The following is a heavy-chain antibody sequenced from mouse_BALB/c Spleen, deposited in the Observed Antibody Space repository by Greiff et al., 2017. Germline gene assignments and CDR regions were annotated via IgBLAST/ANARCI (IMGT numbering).Heavy chain of an antibody. J-gene: IGHJ1*01. D-gene: IGHD2-1*01. CDR1: GFTFSSYA. CDR3: ARGHGNYWYFDV. V-gene: IGHV5-6-5*01. CDR2: ISSGGST. Sequence: EVKVVESGGGLVKPGGSLKLSCAASGFTFSSYAMSWVRQTPEKRLEWVASISSGGSTYYPDSVKGRFTISRDNARNILYLQMSSLRSEDTAMYYCARGHGNYWYFDVWGAGTTVTVSS.